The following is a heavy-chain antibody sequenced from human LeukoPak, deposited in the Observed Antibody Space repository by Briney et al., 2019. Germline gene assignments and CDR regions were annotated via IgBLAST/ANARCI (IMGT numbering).Heavy chain of an antibody. D-gene: IGHD5-12*01. V-gene: IGHV3-23*01. CDR3: ARDSGYDRAPDY. CDR2: ISGSGGST. J-gene: IGHJ4*02. Sequence: PGGSLRLFCAASGFTFSSYAMRWVRQARGKGLEWVSAISGSGGSTYYADSVKGRFTISRDNSKNTLYLQMNSLRAEDTAVYYCARDSGYDRAPDYWGQGTLVTVSS. CDR1: GFTFSSYA.